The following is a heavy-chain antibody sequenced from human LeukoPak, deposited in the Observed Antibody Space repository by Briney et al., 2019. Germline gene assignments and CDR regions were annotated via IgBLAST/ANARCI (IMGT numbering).Heavy chain of an antibody. CDR2: IKQDGSKK. CDR1: GFTFRNYW. J-gene: IGHJ4*02. V-gene: IGHV3-7*01. CDR3: AGRSGSFDQ. Sequence: GGSLRLSCAASGFTFRNYWMSWVRQAPGKGLEWVANIKQDGSKKNYLDSVKGRFTISRDNSQNSLYLQTNSLRVEDTAVYYCAGRSGSFDQWGQGTLVTVSS. D-gene: IGHD3-10*01.